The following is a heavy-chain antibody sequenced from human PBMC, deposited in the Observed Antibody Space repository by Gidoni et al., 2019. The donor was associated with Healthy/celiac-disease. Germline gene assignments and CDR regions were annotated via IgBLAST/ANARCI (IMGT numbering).Heavy chain of an antibody. D-gene: IGHD6-13*01. Sequence: QVQLVQSGAEVTKTGASGKGSCKDSGYTFTSYAIHWVRQAPGQRLDLMGLINAGNGNTNYSHQFQGRVTINRDTSVSTAYMELRSLRYEDTAGYYCAISVRSWYRFVDYWGQGTLVTVSS. CDR3: AISVRSWYRFVDY. V-gene: IGHV1-3*01. J-gene: IGHJ4*02. CDR2: INAGNGNT. CDR1: GYTFTSYA.